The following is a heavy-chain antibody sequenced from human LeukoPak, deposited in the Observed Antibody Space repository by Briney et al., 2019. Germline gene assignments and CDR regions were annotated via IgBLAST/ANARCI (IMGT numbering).Heavy chain of an antibody. CDR3: AKDLVATTYRDAFDM. CDR1: GFTFSSYD. J-gene: IGHJ3*02. V-gene: IGHV3-23*01. D-gene: IGHD5-12*01. Sequence: GGSLRLSCAASGFTFSSYDMSWVRQPPGKGLEWVSYISGAGGTTYYADSVKGRFTISRDNSKNTMYLQMNSLRAEDTAVYYCAKDLVATTYRDAFDMWGQGTMVTVS. CDR2: ISGAGGTT.